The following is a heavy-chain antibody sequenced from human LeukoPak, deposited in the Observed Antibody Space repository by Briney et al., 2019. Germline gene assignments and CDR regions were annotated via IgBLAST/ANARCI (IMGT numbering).Heavy chain of an antibody. D-gene: IGHD2-2*01. CDR2: ISAYNGNT. V-gene: IGHV1-18*01. CDR1: GYTFTSYG. Sequence: ASVKVPCKASGYTFTSYGISWVRQAPGQGLEWMGWISAYNGNTNYAQKLQGRVTMTTDTSTSTAYMELRSLRSDDTAVYYCARYCSSTSCYAEELNFDYWGQGTLVTVSS. CDR3: ARYCSSTSCYAEELNFDY. J-gene: IGHJ4*02.